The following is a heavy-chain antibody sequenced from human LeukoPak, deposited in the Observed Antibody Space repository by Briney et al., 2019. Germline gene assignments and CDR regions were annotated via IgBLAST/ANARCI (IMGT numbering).Heavy chain of an antibody. CDR3: ARDMYSSSWTAPYS. CDR1: GGSVSSGNYY. D-gene: IGHD6-13*01. Sequence: SETLSLTCTVSGGSVSSGNYYWSWIRQPPGKGLEWIGYIYYSGSTNYNPSLQSRVTISVDTSKNQFSLKLTSVTAADTAVYYCARDMYSSSWTAPYSWGQGTLVTVSS. V-gene: IGHV4-61*01. CDR2: IYYSGST. J-gene: IGHJ4*02.